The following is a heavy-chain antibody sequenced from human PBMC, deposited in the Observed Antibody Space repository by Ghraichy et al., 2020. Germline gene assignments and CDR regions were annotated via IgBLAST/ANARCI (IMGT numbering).Heavy chain of an antibody. CDR3: ARGGGRALFDY. D-gene: IGHD2-15*01. CDR1: GFTFSSYS. J-gene: IGHJ4*02. V-gene: IGHV3-48*01. Sequence: GGSLRLSCAASGFTFSSYSMNWVRQAPGKGLEWVSYISSSSSTIYYADSVKGRFTISRDNAKNSLYLQMNSLRAEDTAVYYCARGGGRALFDYWGQGTLVTVSS. CDR2: ISSSSSTI.